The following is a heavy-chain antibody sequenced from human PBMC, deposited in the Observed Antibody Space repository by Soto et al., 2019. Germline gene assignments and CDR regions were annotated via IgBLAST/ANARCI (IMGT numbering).Heavy chain of an antibody. CDR1: GFTFSSYA. CDR3: VKLAYCSSTSCSPFDY. CDR2: ISSNGGST. J-gene: IGHJ4*02. V-gene: IGHV3-64D*06. Sequence: VGSLRLPCSASGFTFSSYAMHWVRQAPGKGLEYVSAISSNGGSTYYADSVKGRFTISRDNSKNTLYLQMSSLRAEDTAVYYCVKLAYCSSTSCSPFDYWGQGTLVTVSS. D-gene: IGHD2-2*01.